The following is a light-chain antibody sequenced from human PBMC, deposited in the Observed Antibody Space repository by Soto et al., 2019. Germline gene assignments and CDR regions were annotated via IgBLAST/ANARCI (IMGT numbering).Light chain of an antibody. CDR1: QDIKNY. CDR2: DAS. V-gene: IGKV1-33*01. Sequence: DIQMTQSPSSLSASVGDRVTITCQASQDIKNYLNWYQQKPGKAPNLLIYDASNLKTGVPSRFSGSGSGTHFTFTISSLQPEDIATYYCQHYDHLPPLSCGGGTKVESK. J-gene: IGKJ4*01. CDR3: QHYDHLPPLS.